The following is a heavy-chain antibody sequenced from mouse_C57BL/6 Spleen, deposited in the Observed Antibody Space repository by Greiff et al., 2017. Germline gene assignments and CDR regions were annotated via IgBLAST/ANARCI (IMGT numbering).Heavy chain of an antibody. V-gene: IGHV5-9*01. Sequence: EVKLMESGGGLVKPGGSLKLSCAASGFTFSSYTMSWVRQTPEKRLEWVATISGGGGNTYYPDSVKGRFTISRDNAKSTLYLQMSSLRSEDTALYYCARQAAIYGNYVDYWGQGTTLTVSS. CDR1: GFTFSSYT. CDR2: ISGGGGNT. D-gene: IGHD2-1*01. CDR3: ARQAAIYGNYVDY. J-gene: IGHJ2*01.